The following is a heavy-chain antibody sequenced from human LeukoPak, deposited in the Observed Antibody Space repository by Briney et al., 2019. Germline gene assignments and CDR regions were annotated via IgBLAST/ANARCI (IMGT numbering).Heavy chain of an antibody. Sequence: PGGSLRLSCAASGFTFSSYTMNWVRQAPGKGLEWVSSISSSSSYIYYADSVKGRFTLSRDNAKNSLYLQMNSLRAEDTAVYYCARVRSWSGQEAYWGQGTLVTLSS. CDR1: GFTFSSYT. V-gene: IGHV3-21*01. D-gene: IGHD3-3*01. CDR3: ARVRSWSGQEAY. CDR2: ISSSSSYI. J-gene: IGHJ4*02.